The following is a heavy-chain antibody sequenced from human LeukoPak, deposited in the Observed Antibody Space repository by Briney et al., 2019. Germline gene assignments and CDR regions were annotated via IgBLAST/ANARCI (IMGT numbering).Heavy chain of an antibody. CDR3: ARHVWLQPFDY. CDR1: GGSMNSYY. J-gene: IGHJ4*02. D-gene: IGHD3-9*01. Sequence: SETLSLTCSVSGGSMNSYYWSWIRQSPGKGLEWIGYIYYSGSTNYNPSLKSRVTISVDTSKNQFSLKLSSVTAADTAVYYCARHVWLQPFDYWGRGTLVTVSS. CDR2: IYYSGST. V-gene: IGHV4-59*08.